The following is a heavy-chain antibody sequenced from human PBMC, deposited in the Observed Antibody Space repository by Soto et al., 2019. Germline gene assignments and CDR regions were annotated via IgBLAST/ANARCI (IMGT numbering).Heavy chain of an antibody. J-gene: IGHJ4*02. D-gene: IGHD3-22*01. V-gene: IGHV3-23*01. CDR3: ARTYYYDSTGYYRTFDY. Sequence: PGGSLRLSCAASGFTFGSYAMIWVGLAPGKGLEWVSVAGPSGSSTFYADSVRGRFTISRDNVENTLYLQMNSLRVADTALYFCARTYYYDSTGYYRTFDYWGQGTLVTVSS. CDR2: AGPSGSST. CDR1: GFTFGSYA.